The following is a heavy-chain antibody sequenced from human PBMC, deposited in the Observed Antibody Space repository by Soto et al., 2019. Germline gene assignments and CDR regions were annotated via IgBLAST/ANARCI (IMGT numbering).Heavy chain of an antibody. CDR1: GYIFTSYW. J-gene: IGHJ6*02. Sequence: GEDLKLSCKGSGYIFTSYWIGWVRQMPGKGLEWMGIIYPGDSDTRYIPSFQGQVTISADKSISTAYLQCSSLKASDTAMYYCARQKWAYSSGAYYYYGMDVWGQGTTVTVSS. CDR3: ARQKWAYSSGAYYYYGMDV. V-gene: IGHV5-51*01. CDR2: IYPGDSDT. D-gene: IGHD6-19*01.